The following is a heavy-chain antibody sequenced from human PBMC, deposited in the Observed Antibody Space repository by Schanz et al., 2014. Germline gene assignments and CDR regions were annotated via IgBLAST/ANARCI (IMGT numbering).Heavy chain of an antibody. CDR3: ARHLVNAYGMDV. J-gene: IGHJ6*02. D-gene: IGHD3-3*02. CDR2: IHHSGSI. CDR1: GGPFSGYF. Sequence: QVQLQQWGAGLLKPSETLSLTCAVYGGPFSGYFWSWIRQSPGKGLQWIGEIHHSGSIIYNPSLRSGVTISMDTAKNQLFLKVTSVTAADTAVYYCARHLVNAYGMDVWGQGTAVTVSS. V-gene: IGHV4-34*01.